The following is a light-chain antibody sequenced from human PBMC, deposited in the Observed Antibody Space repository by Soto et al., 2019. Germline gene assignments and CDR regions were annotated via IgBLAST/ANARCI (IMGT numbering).Light chain of an antibody. CDR1: SSDVGSYKF. J-gene: IGLJ1*01. V-gene: IGLV2-23*03. CDR3: CSYAGSTNV. Sequence: QSVLTKPASVSESPGQSITISCTGTSSDVGSYKFVSWYQHHPGKAPKLMIYEGSKRPSGVSDRFSGSKSGNTASLTISGLQADDEADYYCCSYAGSTNVFGTGTKVTVL. CDR2: EGS.